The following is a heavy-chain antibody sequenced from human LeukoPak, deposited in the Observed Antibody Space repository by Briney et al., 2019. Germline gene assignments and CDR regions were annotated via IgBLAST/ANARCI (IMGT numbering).Heavy chain of an antibody. CDR1: GYTFTGYY. CDR2: INPNSGGT. Sequence: ASVKVSCKASGYTFTGYYMHWVRQAPGQGIEWMGWINPNSGGTNYAQKFQGRVTMTRDTSISTAYMELSRLRSDDTAVYYCGRDRDGSGSNWFDPWGQGTLVTVSS. CDR3: GRDRDGSGSNWFDP. D-gene: IGHD3-10*01. V-gene: IGHV1-2*02. J-gene: IGHJ5*02.